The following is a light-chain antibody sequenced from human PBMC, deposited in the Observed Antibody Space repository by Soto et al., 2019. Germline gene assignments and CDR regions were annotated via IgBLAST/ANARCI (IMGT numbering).Light chain of an antibody. CDR2: DVT. J-gene: IGLJ1*01. Sequence: QSVLTQPRSVSGSPGQSVTIACTGTSSDAGRYDYVSWYQQHPGEAPKLVVYDVTKRPSGVPDRFSGSKSGNTASLTISGLQAEDEADYYCCSYAGIYSYVFGTGTKVTVL. V-gene: IGLV2-11*01. CDR1: SSDAGRYDY. CDR3: CSYAGIYSYV.